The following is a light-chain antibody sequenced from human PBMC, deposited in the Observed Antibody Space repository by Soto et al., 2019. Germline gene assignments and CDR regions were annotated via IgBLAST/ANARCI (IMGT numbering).Light chain of an antibody. CDR2: GAS. CDR3: QQYNNWLRT. J-gene: IGKJ1*01. Sequence: EIVITQSPAALSVSPGERATLSCRASQSVSTNLAWYQQKPGQAPSLLIYGASTRTTGIPARFSGSGSGTEFTLTISSLQSEDFAVYYCQQYNNWLRTFGQGTKV. V-gene: IGKV3-15*01. CDR1: QSVSTN.